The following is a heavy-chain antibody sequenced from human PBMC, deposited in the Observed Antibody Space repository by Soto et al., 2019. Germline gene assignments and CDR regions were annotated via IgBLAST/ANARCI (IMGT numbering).Heavy chain of an antibody. V-gene: IGHV5-51*01. CDR3: ARQSTSAPKDY. CDR1: GFSFTTYW. D-gene: IGHD3-10*01. J-gene: IGHJ4*01. Sequence: GESLKISGKGSGFSFTTYWIAWVRQMPGKGLEWVGVVYPGDSDTRYSPSFEGHVTISVDKSISTAFLQWNSLKASDNAIYFCARQSTSAPKDYWGQGTLVTVSS. CDR2: VYPGDSDT.